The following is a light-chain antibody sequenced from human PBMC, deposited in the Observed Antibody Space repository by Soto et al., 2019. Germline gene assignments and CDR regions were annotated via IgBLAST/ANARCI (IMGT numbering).Light chain of an antibody. V-gene: IGLV3-1*01. Sequence: SYELTQPPSVSVSPGQTASITCSGDKLGDKYACWYQQKPGQSPLLVIYQDSKRPSGTPERFSGSNSGNTATLTLSGTQAMDEAHYYCQAWDSSSYVFGTGTKLTVL. CDR2: QDS. CDR3: QAWDSSSYV. J-gene: IGLJ1*01. CDR1: KLGDKY.